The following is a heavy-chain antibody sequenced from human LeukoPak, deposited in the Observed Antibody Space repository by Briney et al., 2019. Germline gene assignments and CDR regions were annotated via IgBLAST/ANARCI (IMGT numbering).Heavy chain of an antibody. CDR3: TRGYSGYGNFDC. V-gene: IGHV3-74*01. Sequence: GGSLRLSCAAIGFTSNYWMHLVRQAPGKGLVWVSRISGDGSTTFYADSVKGRFTISRDNSKNTLYLQMNSLRAEDTAVYYCTRGYSGYGNFDCWGQGTLVTVSS. J-gene: IGHJ4*02. D-gene: IGHD5-12*01. CDR2: ISGDGSTT. CDR1: GFTSNYW.